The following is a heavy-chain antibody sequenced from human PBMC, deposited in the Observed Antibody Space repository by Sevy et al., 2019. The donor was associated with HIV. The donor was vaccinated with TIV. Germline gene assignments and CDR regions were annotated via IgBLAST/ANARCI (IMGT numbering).Heavy chain of an antibody. Sequence: GGSLRLSCAASGFTFDDYAMHWVRQAPGKGLEWVSGISWNSGSIGYADSVKGRFTISRDNAENSLYLQMNSLRAEDTALYYCAKDIRYYYDTGGYDPPGFDYWGQGTLVTVSS. D-gene: IGHD3-22*01. J-gene: IGHJ4*02. V-gene: IGHV3-9*01. CDR3: AKDIRYYYDTGGYDPPGFDY. CDR2: ISWNSGSI. CDR1: GFTFDDYA.